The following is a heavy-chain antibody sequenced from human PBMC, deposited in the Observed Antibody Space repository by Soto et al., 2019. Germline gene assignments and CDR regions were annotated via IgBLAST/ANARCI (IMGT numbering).Heavy chain of an antibody. D-gene: IGHD6-13*01. CDR2: MNPNSGNT. CDR1: GYTFTSYD. Sequence: ASVKVSCKASGYTFTSYDINWVRQATGQGLEWMGWMNPNSGNTGYAQKFQGRVTMTRNTSISTAYMELSSLRSEDTAVYYCARGAVRAAAGKPNWFDPWGQGTLVTVSS. J-gene: IGHJ5*02. V-gene: IGHV1-8*01. CDR3: ARGAVRAAAGKPNWFDP.